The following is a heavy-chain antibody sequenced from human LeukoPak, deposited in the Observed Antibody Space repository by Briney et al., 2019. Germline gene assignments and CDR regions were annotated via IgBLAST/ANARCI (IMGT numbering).Heavy chain of an antibody. CDR3: ARPGATDHYYYYYMDV. CDR2: INSDGSST. J-gene: IGHJ6*03. Sequence: PGGSLRLSCAASGITFRSYWMHWVRRAPGKGLVWVSRINSDGSSTSYADSVKGRFTISRDNFKNTLSLQMNGLRVEDTALYYCARPGATDHYYYYYMDVWGKGTTVTVSS. D-gene: IGHD1-26*01. CDR1: GITFRSYW. V-gene: IGHV3-74*01.